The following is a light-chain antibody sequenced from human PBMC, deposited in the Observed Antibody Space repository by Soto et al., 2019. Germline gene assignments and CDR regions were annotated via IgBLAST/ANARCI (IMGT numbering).Light chain of an antibody. V-gene: IGLV2-14*01. J-gene: IGLJ2*01. CDR3: SSYTSSRHVV. Sequence: QSALTQPASVSGSPGQSITISCTGTSSDVGGYNYVSWYQQHPGKAPKLMIYDVSNRPSGVSNRFSGSKSGNTASLTISGLQAEDEADYYCSSYTSSRHVVLGGGTKLTVL. CDR1: SSDVGGYNY. CDR2: DVS.